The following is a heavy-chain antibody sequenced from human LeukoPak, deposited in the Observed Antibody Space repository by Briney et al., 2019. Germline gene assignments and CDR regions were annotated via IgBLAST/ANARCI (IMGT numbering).Heavy chain of an antibody. D-gene: IGHD1-26*01. CDR3: ARDWDSNFDY. CDR2: IIPIFRTP. Sequence: SVKVSCKASGGTFSSSAISWVRQVPGQGLEWMGGIIPIFRTPNYAQKFQGRLTITADESTSTAYMELRSLRSDDTAVYYCARDWDSNFDYWGQGTLVTVSS. J-gene: IGHJ4*02. V-gene: IGHV1-69*13. CDR1: GGTFSSSA.